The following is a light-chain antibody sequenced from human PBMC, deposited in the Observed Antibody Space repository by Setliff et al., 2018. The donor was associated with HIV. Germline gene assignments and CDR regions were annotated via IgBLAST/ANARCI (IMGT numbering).Light chain of an antibody. V-gene: IGLV2-18*02. J-gene: IGLJ1*01. CDR1: SSDVGNYNR. CDR3: SSYTSIITFV. Sequence: QSALAQPPSVSGSPGQSVTISCTGTSSDVGNYNRVSWYQQPPGAAPKLIIYEVSNRPSGVPDRFSGSKSGNTASLTISGLQAEDEALYFCSSYTSIITFVFGTGTKGTV. CDR2: EVS.